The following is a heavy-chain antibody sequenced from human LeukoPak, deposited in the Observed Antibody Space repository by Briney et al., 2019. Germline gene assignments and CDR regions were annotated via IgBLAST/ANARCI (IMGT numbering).Heavy chain of an antibody. Sequence: SETLSLTCTVSGGSIRSYYWSWIRQPPGKGLEWIGYIYYSGSTNYNPSPKSRVSISVDTSKNQFSLKLSSVTAADTAVYYCARDLSNWGFDYWGQGTLVTVSS. CDR3: ARDLSNWGFDY. D-gene: IGHD7-27*01. J-gene: IGHJ4*02. V-gene: IGHV4-59*01. CDR1: GGSIRSYY. CDR2: IYYSGST.